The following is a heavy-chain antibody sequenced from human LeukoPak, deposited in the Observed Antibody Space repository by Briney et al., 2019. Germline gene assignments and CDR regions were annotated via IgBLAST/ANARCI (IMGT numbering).Heavy chain of an antibody. CDR2: IYYSGST. D-gene: IGHD5-12*01. CDR1: GGSISSSSYS. Sequence: SETLSLTCTVSGGSISSSSYSWGWICQPPGKGLERIGSIYYSGSTYYNPSLKSRVTISVDTSKNQFSLKLSSVTAADTAVYYCASISGYSGYEVDYWGQGTLVTVSS. J-gene: IGHJ4*02. CDR3: ASISGYSGYEVDY. V-gene: IGHV4-39*01.